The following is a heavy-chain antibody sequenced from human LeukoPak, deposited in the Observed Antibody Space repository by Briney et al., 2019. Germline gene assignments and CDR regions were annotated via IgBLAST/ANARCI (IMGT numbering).Heavy chain of an antibody. J-gene: IGHJ6*02. CDR2: VNGDGTST. D-gene: IGHD5-12*01. CDR1: GFXLSSYW. Sequence: PGGSLRLSCAASGFXLSSYWIHWVRRAPGKGLVWVSRVNGDGTSTTYADSVRGRFTSSRDNAKNTLYLQMNSLRVEDTAVYYCTRDIVATIPTHYYYYGMDLWGQGTTVTVSS. V-gene: IGHV3-74*03. CDR3: TRDIVATIPTHYYYYGMDL.